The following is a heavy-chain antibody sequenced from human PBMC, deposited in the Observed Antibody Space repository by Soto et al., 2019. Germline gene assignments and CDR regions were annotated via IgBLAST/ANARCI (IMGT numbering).Heavy chain of an antibody. V-gene: IGHV4-59*01. CDR3: ARENYSNYVWFDL. Sequence: LXLTCMVSGGSSSIYYWSWIRQPPGKGLECIGYIYYSGSTNYNPSLKSRVTISVDTSKNQFSLKLSSVTAADTAVYYCARENYSNYVWFDLWGQGTLVTVSS. CDR2: IYYSGST. CDR1: GGSSSIYY. D-gene: IGHD4-4*01. J-gene: IGHJ5*02.